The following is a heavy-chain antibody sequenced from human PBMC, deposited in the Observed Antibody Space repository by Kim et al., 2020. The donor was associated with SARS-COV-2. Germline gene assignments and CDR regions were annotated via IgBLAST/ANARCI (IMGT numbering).Heavy chain of an antibody. V-gene: IGHV4-4*02. J-gene: IGHJ4*02. D-gene: IGHD6-6*01. CDR2: IYHSGST. CDR1: GGSISSSNW. CDR3: ARVSSSHFTRRPFDY. Sequence: SETLSLTCAVSGGSISSSNWWSWVRQPPGKGLEWIGEIYHSGSTNYNPSLKSRVTISVDKSKNQFSLKLSSVTAADTAVYYCARVSSSHFTRRPFDYWGQGTLVTVSS.